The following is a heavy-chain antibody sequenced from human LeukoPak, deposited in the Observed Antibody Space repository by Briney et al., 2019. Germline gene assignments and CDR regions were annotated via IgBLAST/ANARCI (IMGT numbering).Heavy chain of an antibody. CDR2: ISYAVSNK. Sequence: GGSLRLSCAASGFTFSSYGMHWVRQSPGKGLEWVAVISYAVSNKYYADSVKGRFTISRDNSKNTLYLQVDSLRAEDTAVYYCAKANTAMSYFDYWGQGTLVTVSS. CDR1: GFTFSSYG. CDR3: AKANTAMSYFDY. D-gene: IGHD5-18*01. J-gene: IGHJ4*02. V-gene: IGHV3-30*18.